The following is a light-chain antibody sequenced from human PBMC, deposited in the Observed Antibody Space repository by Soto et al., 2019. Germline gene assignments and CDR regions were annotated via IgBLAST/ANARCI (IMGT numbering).Light chain of an antibody. J-gene: IGLJ1*01. CDR3: SSYTSSSTLG. CDR1: SSDVGGFNY. V-gene: IGLV2-14*01. Sequence: QSALTQPASVSGSPGQSITISCTGTSSDVGGFNYVSWYQQRPGKAPKLMIYEVTYRPSGVSNRFSGSKSGNTASLTISGLQSEDEADYYCSSYTSSSTLGFGTGTKLTVL. CDR2: EVT.